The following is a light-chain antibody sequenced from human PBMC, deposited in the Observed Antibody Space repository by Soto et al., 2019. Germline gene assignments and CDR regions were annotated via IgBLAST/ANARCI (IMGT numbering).Light chain of an antibody. V-gene: IGKV3-20*01. J-gene: IGKJ3*01. CDR1: QTVSTTY. Sequence: EIVWTQSPGTLSLSPGERAALSCRASQTVSTTYLAWCQQRPGQAPRLLISATSSRASGIPDRFSGSGSGTDFTLTISRLEPEDFAVYYCQQYVSSAFSFGPGTKVEIK. CDR2: ATS. CDR3: QQYVSSAFS.